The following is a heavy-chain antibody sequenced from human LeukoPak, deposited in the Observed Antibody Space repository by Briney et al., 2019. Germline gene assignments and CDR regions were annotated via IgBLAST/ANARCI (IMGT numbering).Heavy chain of an antibody. D-gene: IGHD2-2*01. Sequence: SETLSLTCAVSGGSISSGGYSWSWIRQPPGTGLEWIGYIYHSGSTYYNPSLKSRVTISVDRCKNQFSLKLSSVTAADTAVYYCARRGVVVPAAMAFDYWGQGTLVTVSS. V-gene: IGHV4-30-2*01. CDR2: IYHSGST. CDR1: GGSISSGGYS. J-gene: IGHJ4*02. CDR3: ARRGVVVPAAMAFDY.